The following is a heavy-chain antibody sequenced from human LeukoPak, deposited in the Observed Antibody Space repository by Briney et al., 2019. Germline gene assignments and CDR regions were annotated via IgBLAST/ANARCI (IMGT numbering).Heavy chain of an antibody. CDR3: ARDPPLTLFGVVTPTPGNWFDP. D-gene: IGHD3-3*01. V-gene: IGHV3-7*01. CDR1: GFSFETYR. Sequence: GGSLRLSCAVSGFSFETYRMTWVRQAPGKGLEWVANIKHDETEKDYVDSVKGRFTISRDNAKKSIVLQMNGLRVEDTAVYYCARDPPLTLFGVVTPTPGNWFDPWGQGTLVTVSS. J-gene: IGHJ5*02. CDR2: IKHDETEK.